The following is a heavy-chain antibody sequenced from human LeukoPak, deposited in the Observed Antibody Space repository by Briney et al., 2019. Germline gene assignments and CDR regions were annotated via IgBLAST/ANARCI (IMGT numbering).Heavy chain of an antibody. J-gene: IGHJ4*02. CDR1: GGSISSSSYY. CDR2: IYYSGST. V-gene: IGHV4-39*07. CDR3: ARVSFSDYVWGSYRCDY. Sequence: SETVSLTCTVSGGSISSSSYYWGWIRQPPGKGLEWIGSIYYSGSTYYNPSLKSRVTISVDTSKNQFSLRLSSVTAADTAVYYCARVSFSDYVWGSYRCDYWGQGTLVTVSS. D-gene: IGHD3-16*02.